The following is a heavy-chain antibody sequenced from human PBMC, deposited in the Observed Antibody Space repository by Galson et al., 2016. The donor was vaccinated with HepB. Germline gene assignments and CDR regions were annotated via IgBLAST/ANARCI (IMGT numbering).Heavy chain of an antibody. D-gene: IGHD3-3*01. Sequence: SLRLSCAASGFTFSTYAMSWVRQAPGKGLEWISYITSDSRNIYYADSVKGRFTISRDNGKNSLYLQMNSLRDEDTAVYYCARGRCYTDRCDSGFRSFDYWGQGTLVTVSS. J-gene: IGHJ4*02. CDR2: ITSDSRNI. CDR3: ARGRCYTDRCDSGFRSFDY. V-gene: IGHV3-48*02. CDR1: GFTFSTYA.